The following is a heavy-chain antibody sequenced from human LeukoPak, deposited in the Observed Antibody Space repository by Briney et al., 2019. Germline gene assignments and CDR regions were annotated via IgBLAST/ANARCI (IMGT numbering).Heavy chain of an antibody. Sequence: SETLSLTCTVSGGSISGYYWSWIRQPAGKGLEWIGHIYTSGSTNYNPSLKSRVTMSVDTSKNQFSLKLSSATVADTAVYYCARELSSGVYSENYYFDYWGQGTLVTVSS. CDR1: GGSISGYY. CDR2: IYTSGST. V-gene: IGHV4-4*07. CDR3: ARELSSGVYSENYYFDY. D-gene: IGHD5-12*01. J-gene: IGHJ4*02.